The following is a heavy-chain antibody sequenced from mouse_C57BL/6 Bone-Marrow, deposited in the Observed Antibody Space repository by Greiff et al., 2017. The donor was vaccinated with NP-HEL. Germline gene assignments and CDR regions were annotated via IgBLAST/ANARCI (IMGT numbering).Heavy chain of an antibody. CDR3: ARSLYYGSSYFDY. CDR2: IYPRSGNT. CDR1: GYTFTSYG. D-gene: IGHD1-1*01. Sequence: QVHVKQSGAELARPGASVKLSCKASGYTFTSYGISWVKQRTGQGLEWIGEIYPRSGNTYYIEKFKGKATLTADKSSSTAYMELRSLTSEDSAVYFCARSLYYGSSYFDYWGQGTTLTVSS. V-gene: IGHV1-81*01. J-gene: IGHJ2*01.